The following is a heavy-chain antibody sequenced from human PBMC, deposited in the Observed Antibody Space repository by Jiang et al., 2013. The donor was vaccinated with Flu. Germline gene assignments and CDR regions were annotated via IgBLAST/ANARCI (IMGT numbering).Heavy chain of an antibody. CDR2: INSDGTGI. J-gene: IGHJ4*02. Sequence: LSCAASGFTFNSYWMQWVRRAPGKGLMWVSRINSDGTGITYADSVKGRFTISRDNAKNTLFLQMSGLRVEDTAVYYCAREDSADYFLDYWGQGSLVTVSS. D-gene: IGHD2/OR15-2a*01. V-gene: IGHV3-74*01. CDR3: AREDSADYFLDY. CDR1: GFTFNSYW.